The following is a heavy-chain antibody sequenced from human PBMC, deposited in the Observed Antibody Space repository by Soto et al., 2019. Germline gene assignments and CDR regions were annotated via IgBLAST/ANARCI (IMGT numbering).Heavy chain of an antibody. CDR2: IRSKAYGGTT. J-gene: IGHJ4*02. V-gene: IGHV3-49*03. CDR3: TRGVPRDYGDFVPFDY. Sequence: PGGSLRLSCTASGFTFGDYAMSWFRQAPGKGLEWVGFIRSKAYGGTTEYAASVKGSFTISRDDSKSIACLQMNSLKTEDTAVYYCTRGVPRDYGDFVPFDYWGQGTLVTSPQ. D-gene: IGHD4-17*01. CDR1: GFTFGDYA.